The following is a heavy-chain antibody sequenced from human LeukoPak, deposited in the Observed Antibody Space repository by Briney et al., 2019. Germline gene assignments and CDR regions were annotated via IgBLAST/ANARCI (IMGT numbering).Heavy chain of an antibody. CDR1: GGSINNYY. CDR2: VFVTGST. D-gene: IGHD3-10*01. V-gene: IGHV4-4*07. CDR3: ARYGRGGAEWYFDL. Sequence: NPSETLSLTCSVSGGSINNYYWSWIRQPAGKGLEWIGRVFVTGSTNYNPSVKSRVTISVDKSKNQFSLKLNSVTAADTAVYYCARYGRGGAEWYFDLWGRGTLVTVSS. J-gene: IGHJ2*01.